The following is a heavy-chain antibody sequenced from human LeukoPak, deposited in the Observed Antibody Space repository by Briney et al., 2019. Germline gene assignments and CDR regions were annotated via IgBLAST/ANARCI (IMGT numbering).Heavy chain of an antibody. CDR2: ISGSGGST. Sequence: GGSLRLSCAASGFTFSSYAMSWVRQAPGKGLEWVSAISGSGGSTYYADSVKGRFTISRDNSKNTLYLQMNSLRAEDTAVYYCVKESPYPVGGTSRIYYFDNWGQGTLVTVSS. D-gene: IGHD1-26*01. J-gene: IGHJ4*02. V-gene: IGHV3-23*01. CDR1: GFTFSSYA. CDR3: VKESPYPVGGTSRIYYFDN.